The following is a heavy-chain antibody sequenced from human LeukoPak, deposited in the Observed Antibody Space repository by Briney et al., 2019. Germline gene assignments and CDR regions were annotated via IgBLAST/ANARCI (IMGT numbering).Heavy chain of an antibody. CDR3: ARGLQWLEAFDY. CDR1: GYIFTDYY. J-gene: IGHJ4*02. V-gene: IGHV1-2*02. Sequence: ASVTVSYKASGYIFTDYYLHWVRQAPGQGLEWMGWINPNSGVTHYPQKFQGRVTLTRDTSIRTAYMEVSSLRSDDTAVYYCARGLQWLEAFDYWGLGTLVTVSS. CDR2: INPNSGVT. D-gene: IGHD6-19*01.